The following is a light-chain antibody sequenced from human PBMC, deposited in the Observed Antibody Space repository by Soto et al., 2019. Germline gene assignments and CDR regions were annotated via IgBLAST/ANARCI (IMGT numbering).Light chain of an antibody. Sequence: EIVLTQSPGTLSLSPGERATLSCRASQSVTSGYLAWYQQQPNQAPRPLIYGASYRATGSPGRFSGGGSGTEFTLTISRMEPEDFAVYYCQHYSSSPPAITFGQGTRLEIK. V-gene: IGKV3-20*01. CDR1: QSVTSGY. J-gene: IGKJ5*01. CDR2: GAS. CDR3: QHYSSSPPAIT.